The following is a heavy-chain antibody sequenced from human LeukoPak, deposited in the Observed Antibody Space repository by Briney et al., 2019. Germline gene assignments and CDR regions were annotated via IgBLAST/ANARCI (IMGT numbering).Heavy chain of an antibody. CDR3: AREQVDIVATPLGVYGMDV. CDR1: GYTFTSYG. CDR2: ISAYNGNT. Sequence: ASVKVSCKASGYTFTSYGISWVRQAPGQGLEWMGWISAYNGNTNHAQKLQGRVTMTTDTSTSTAYMELRSLRSDDTAVYYCAREQVDIVATPLGVYGMDVWGQGTTVTVSS. J-gene: IGHJ6*02. D-gene: IGHD5-12*01. V-gene: IGHV1-18*01.